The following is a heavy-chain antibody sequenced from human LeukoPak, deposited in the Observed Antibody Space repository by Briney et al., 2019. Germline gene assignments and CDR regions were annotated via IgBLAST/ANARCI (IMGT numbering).Heavy chain of an antibody. D-gene: IGHD2-2*01. CDR1: GGSFSGYY. J-gene: IGHJ4*02. CDR2: INHSGST. CDR3: ARAPGAAID. Sequence: LETLSLTCAVYGGSFSGYYWSWIRQPPGKGLEWIGEINHSGSTNYNPSLKSRVTISVDTSKNQFSLKLSSVTAADTAVYYCARAPGAAIDWGQGTLVTVSS. V-gene: IGHV4-34*01.